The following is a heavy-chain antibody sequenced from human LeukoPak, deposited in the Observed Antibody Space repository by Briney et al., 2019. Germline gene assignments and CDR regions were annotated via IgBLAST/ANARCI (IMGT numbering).Heavy chain of an antibody. CDR2: ISSSSSYI. D-gene: IGHD3-9*01. Sequence: GGSLRLSCAASGFTFSSYSMNWVRQAPGKGLEWVSSISSSSSYIYYADSVKGRSTISRDNAKNSLYLQMNSLRAEDTAVYYCARGRREAYCDILTGGNWFDPWGQGTLVTVSS. V-gene: IGHV3-21*01. CDR1: GFTFSSYS. CDR3: ARGRREAYCDILTGGNWFDP. J-gene: IGHJ5*02.